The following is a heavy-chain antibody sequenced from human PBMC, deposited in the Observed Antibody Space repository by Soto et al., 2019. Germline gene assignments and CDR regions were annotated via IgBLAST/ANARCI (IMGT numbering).Heavy chain of an antibody. J-gene: IGHJ5*02. CDR1: GGTFSSYA. V-gene: IGHV1-69*12. D-gene: IGHD2-2*01. Sequence: QVQLVQSGAEVKKPGSSVKVSCKASGGTFSSYAISWVRQAPGQGLEWMGGIIPIFGTANYAQKFQGRVTITADESTSTAYMELSSRRSEDTAVYYCATSYCISTSCYENWFDPWGQGTLVTVSS. CDR3: ATSYCISTSCYENWFDP. CDR2: IIPIFGTA.